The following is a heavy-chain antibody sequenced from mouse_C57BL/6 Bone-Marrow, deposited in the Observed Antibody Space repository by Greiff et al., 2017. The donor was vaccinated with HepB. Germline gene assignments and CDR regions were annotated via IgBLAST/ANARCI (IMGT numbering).Heavy chain of an antibody. J-gene: IGHJ1*03. CDR3: VRDTAVVATDWYVDV. CDR2: IRSKSNNYAT. V-gene: IGHV10-1*01. Sequence: EVQGVESGGGLVQPKGSLKLSCAASGFSFNTYAMNWVRQAPGKGLEWVARIRSKSNNYATYYAYSVKDRFTISRDDSESMLYLQMNNLKTEDTAMYYCVRDTAVVATDWYVDVWGTGTTVTVSS. CDR1: GFSFNTYA. D-gene: IGHD1-1*01.